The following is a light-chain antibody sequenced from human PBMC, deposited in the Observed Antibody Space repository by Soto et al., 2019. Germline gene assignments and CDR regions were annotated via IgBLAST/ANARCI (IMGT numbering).Light chain of an antibody. V-gene: IGLV1-40*01. CDR3: QSYGRSLSGWV. J-gene: IGLJ3*02. CDR1: SSNIGADFV. Sequence: QSVLTQPPSLSGAPGQTITISCTGSSSNIGADFVVPWYQPLPGAAPKLVICVNTNRPSGVPDRISGSKSGTSASLAITGLQAEDEADYCQSYGRSLSGWVFGTGTKLTV. CDR2: VNT.